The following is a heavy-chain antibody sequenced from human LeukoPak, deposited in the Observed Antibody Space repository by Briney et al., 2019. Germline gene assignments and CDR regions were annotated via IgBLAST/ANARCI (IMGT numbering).Heavy chain of an antibody. J-gene: IGHJ4*02. V-gene: IGHV4-59*01. CDR3: ASRSSIWSGYQDTLYYFDS. CDR2: IYYSGSA. Sequence: SETLSLTCTVSGGSISSYYWSWIRQPPGKRLEWIGHIYYSGSANYNPSLKSRVTISVDTSKNQFSLKLSSVTAADTAVYYCASRSSIWSGYQDTLYYFDSWGQGTLVTVSS. CDR1: GGSISSYY. D-gene: IGHD3-3*01.